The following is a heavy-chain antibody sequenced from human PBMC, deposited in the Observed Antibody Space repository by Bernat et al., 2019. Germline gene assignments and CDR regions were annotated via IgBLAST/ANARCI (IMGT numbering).Heavy chain of an antibody. J-gene: IGHJ4*02. Sequence: EVQLVESGGGLVQPGGSLRLSCAASGFTFSSYWMHWVRQAPGKGLVWVSRINSDVSSTSYADSVKGRFTISRDNAKNTLYLQMNSLRAEDTAVYYCARVSAAGGFLEWLPPAFDYWGQGTLVTVSS. D-gene: IGHD3-3*01. V-gene: IGHV3-74*01. CDR3: ARVSAAGGFLEWLPPAFDY. CDR2: INSDVSST. CDR1: GFTFSSYW.